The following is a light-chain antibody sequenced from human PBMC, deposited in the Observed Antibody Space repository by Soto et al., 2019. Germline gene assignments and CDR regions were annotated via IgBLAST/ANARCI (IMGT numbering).Light chain of an antibody. J-gene: IGLJ1*01. V-gene: IGLV2-14*01. Sequence: QSALTQPVSVSGSPGQSITISCSRTGTDVGYYNYVSWYQQHPGKAPKLLIFEVSNRPSGVSSRFSGSKSGNTASLTISGLQAEDEADYYCNSYTGSDTYVFGTGTKLTVL. CDR1: GTDVGYYNY. CDR3: NSYTGSDTYV. CDR2: EVS.